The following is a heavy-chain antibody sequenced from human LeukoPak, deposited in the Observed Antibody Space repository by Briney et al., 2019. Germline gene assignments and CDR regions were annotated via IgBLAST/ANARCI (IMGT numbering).Heavy chain of an antibody. D-gene: IGHD6-13*01. J-gene: IGHJ4*02. V-gene: IGHV3-23*01. CDR2: ISGSGGST. Sequence: GGSLRLSCAASGFTFSSYAMSWVRQAPGKGLEWVSAISGSGGSTYYADSVKGRFTISRDNSKNTLYLQMNSLRAEDTAVYYCAKDRLRDIAAPVSVDYWGQGTLVTVSS. CDR1: GFTFSSYA. CDR3: AKDRLRDIAAPVSVDY.